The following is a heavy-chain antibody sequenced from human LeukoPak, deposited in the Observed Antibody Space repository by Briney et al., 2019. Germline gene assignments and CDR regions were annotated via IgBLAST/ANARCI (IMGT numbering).Heavy chain of an antibody. CDR2: IYHSGST. CDR1: GGSISSGGYC. CDR3: ARTSGSFYLYYFDY. J-gene: IGHJ4*02. V-gene: IGHV4-30-2*01. Sequence: SETLSLSCAVSGGSISSGGYCWSCIRQPPGKGLEWIGYIYHSGSTYYNPSLKSRVTISVDRSKNQFSQKLSSVTAADTAVYYCARTSGSFYLYYFDYWGQGTLVTVSS. D-gene: IGHD3-10*01.